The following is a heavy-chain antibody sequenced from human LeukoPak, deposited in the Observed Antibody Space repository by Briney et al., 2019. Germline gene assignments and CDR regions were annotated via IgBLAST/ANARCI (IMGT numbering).Heavy chain of an antibody. CDR1: GGSFSGCY. D-gene: IGHD2-2*01. V-gene: IGHV4-34*01. CDR3: AGAYARYCSSTSCLKAGAFDI. Sequence: SETLSLTCAVYGGSFSGCYWSWIRQPPGKGLEWIGEINHSGSTNYNPSLKSRVTISVDTSKNQFSLKLSSVTAADTAVYYCAGAYARYCSSTSCLKAGAFDIWGQGTMVTVSS. CDR2: INHSGST. J-gene: IGHJ3*02.